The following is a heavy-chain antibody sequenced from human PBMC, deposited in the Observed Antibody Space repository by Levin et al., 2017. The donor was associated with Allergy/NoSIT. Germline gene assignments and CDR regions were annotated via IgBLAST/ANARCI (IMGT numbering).Heavy chain of an antibody. D-gene: IGHD3-10*01. CDR2: IFPLDSDT. Sequence: GESLKISCKGSGYNFTDYWIGWVRQMPGKGLEWMGVIFPLDSDTRNSPSFQGQVTISADKSSNTAYLQWSSLKASDTAMYYCARRGGSGYYYYSGSYSGYFDYWGQGTLVTVSS. J-gene: IGHJ4*02. CDR3: ARRGGSGYYYYSGSYSGYFDY. V-gene: IGHV5-51*01. CDR1: GYNFTDYW.